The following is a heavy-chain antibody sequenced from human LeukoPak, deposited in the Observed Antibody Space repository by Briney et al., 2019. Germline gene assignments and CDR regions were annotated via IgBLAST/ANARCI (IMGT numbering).Heavy chain of an antibody. V-gene: IGHV1-18*04. D-gene: IGHD2-21*01. CDR3: ARRLVGGGVDY. CDR1: GYTFTSYG. CDR2: ISAYNGNT. J-gene: IGHJ4*02. Sequence: ASVTVSCKASGYTFTSYGISWVRQAPGQGLERMGWISAYNGNTNYAQKLQGRVTMTIDTSTSTAYMELRSLRSDDTAVYYCARRLVGGGVDYWGQGTLVTVSS.